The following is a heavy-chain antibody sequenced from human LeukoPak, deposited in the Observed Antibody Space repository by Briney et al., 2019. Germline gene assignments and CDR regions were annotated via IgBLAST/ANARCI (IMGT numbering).Heavy chain of an antibody. D-gene: IGHD3-10*01. CDR2: INHSGST. CDR1: GGSISNSNW. Sequence: SGTLSLTCAVSGGSISNSNWWSWVRQPPGKGLEWIGEINHSGSTNYNPSLKSRVTISVDTSKNQFSLKLSSVTAADTAVYYCARGSMVRGVINYWGQGTLVTVSS. CDR3: ARGSMVRGVINY. J-gene: IGHJ4*02. V-gene: IGHV4-4*02.